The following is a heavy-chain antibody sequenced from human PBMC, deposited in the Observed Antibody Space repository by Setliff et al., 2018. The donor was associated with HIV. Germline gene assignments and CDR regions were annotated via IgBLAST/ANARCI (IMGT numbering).Heavy chain of an antibody. CDR3: ARARYIVIRGDAGMDV. Sequence: GASVKVSCKASGYTFTSYAMHWVRQAPGQRLEWMGWINAGNGNTKYSQKFRGRVTITRDTSASTADMELSSLRSEDTAVYYCARARYIVIRGDAGMDVWGPGTTVTVSS. V-gene: IGHV1-3*01. CDR2: INAGNGNT. D-gene: IGHD3-10*01. CDR1: GYTFTSYA. J-gene: IGHJ6*02.